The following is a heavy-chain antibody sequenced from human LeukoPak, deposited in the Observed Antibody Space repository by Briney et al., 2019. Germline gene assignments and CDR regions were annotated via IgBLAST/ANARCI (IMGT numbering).Heavy chain of an antibody. V-gene: IGHV4-31*03. CDR2: IYYSGST. CDR1: GGSISSGGYY. Sequence: SETLSLTCTVSGGSISSGGYYWSWIRQHPGKGLEWIGYIYYSGSTYYNPSLKSRVTISVDTSKNQFSLKLSSVTAADTAMYYCAGSLKYYYYYYGMDVWGQGTTVTVSS. J-gene: IGHJ6*02. CDR3: AGSLKYYYYYYGMDV. D-gene: IGHD3-10*01.